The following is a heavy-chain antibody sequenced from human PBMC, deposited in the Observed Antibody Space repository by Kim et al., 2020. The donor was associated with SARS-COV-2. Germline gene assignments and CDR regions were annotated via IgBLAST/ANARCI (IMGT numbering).Heavy chain of an antibody. CDR2: INHSGGT. V-gene: IGHV4-34*01. CDR1: GGSFSYYY. D-gene: IGHD2-15*01. Sequence: SETLSLTCAAYGGSFSYYYWSWIRQPPGKGLEWIGEINHSGGTNYNPSLKSRVTISVDTTKNQFSLKLSSVTAADTAVYYCARGRRCSGGSCLNWFHPWGQGIVVTVSS. J-gene: IGHJ5*02. CDR3: ARGRRCSGGSCLNWFHP.